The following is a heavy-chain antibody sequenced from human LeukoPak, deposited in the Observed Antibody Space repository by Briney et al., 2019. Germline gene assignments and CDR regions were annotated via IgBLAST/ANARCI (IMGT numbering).Heavy chain of an antibody. J-gene: IGHJ4*02. CDR2: IYPGDSDT. CDR1: GYSFTSYW. D-gene: IGHD5-24*01. V-gene: IGHV5-51*01. Sequence: GESLKISCKGSGYSFTSYWIGWVRQMPGKGLEWMGIIYPGDSDTRYSPSFQGQVTISADKSISTAYLQWSSLKASDTAMYYCARSKRYGMATISKGYFDYWGQGTLVTVSS. CDR3: ARSKRYGMATISKGYFDY.